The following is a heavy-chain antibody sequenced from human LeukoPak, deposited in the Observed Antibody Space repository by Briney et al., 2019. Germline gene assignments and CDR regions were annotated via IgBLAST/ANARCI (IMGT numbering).Heavy chain of an antibody. CDR1: GFTFSSYA. CDR2: ISYDGSNK. D-gene: IGHD3-22*01. CDR3: ARPLSKTYYYDSSGYYDNWFDP. V-gene: IGHV3-30-3*01. J-gene: IGHJ5*02. Sequence: GRSLRLSCAASGFTFSSYAMHWVRQAPGKGLEWVAVISYDGSNKYYADSVKGRFTISRDNSKNTLYLQMNSLRAEDTAVYYCARPLSKTYYYDSSGYYDNWFDPWGQGTPVTVSS.